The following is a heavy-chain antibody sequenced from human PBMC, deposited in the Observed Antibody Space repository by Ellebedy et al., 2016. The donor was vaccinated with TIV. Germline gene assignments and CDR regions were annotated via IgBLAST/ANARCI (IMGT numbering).Heavy chain of an antibody. CDR1: GYSFTSYW. Sequence: GGSLRLXXKGSGYSFTSYWISWVRQMPGKGLEWMGRIDPSDSYTNYSPSFQGQVTISADKSISTAYLQWSSLKASDTAMYYCARRRNDAFDIWGQGTMVTVSS. CDR2: IDPSDSYT. CDR3: ARRRNDAFDI. J-gene: IGHJ3*02. V-gene: IGHV5-10-1*04.